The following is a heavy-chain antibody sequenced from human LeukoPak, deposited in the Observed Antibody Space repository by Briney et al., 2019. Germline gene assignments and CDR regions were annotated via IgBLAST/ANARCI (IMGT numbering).Heavy chain of an antibody. Sequence: ASETLSLTCTVSGGSISSSSYYWGWIRQPPGKGLEWIGSIYHSGSTNYSPSLKSRVTISVDKSKNQFSLKLSSVTAADTAVYYCASSVPKDYWGQGTLVTVSS. J-gene: IGHJ4*02. CDR3: ASSVPKDY. V-gene: IGHV4-39*07. CDR2: IYHSGST. CDR1: GGSISSSSYY.